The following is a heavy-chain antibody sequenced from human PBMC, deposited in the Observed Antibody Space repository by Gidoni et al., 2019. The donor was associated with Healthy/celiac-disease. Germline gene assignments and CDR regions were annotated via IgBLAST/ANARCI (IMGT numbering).Heavy chain of an antibody. CDR1: GGTFSSYA. CDR2: IIPIFGTA. J-gene: IGHJ5*02. CDR3: ARDHNYYGSGSYYHGWRGLDP. Sequence: QVQLVQSGAEVKKPGSSVKVSCKASGGTFSSYAISWVRQAPGQGREWMGGIIPIFGTANYAQKFQGRVTITADESTSTAYMELSSLRSEDTAVYYCARDHNYYGSGSYYHGWRGLDPWGQGTLVTVSS. D-gene: IGHD3-10*01. V-gene: IGHV1-69*01.